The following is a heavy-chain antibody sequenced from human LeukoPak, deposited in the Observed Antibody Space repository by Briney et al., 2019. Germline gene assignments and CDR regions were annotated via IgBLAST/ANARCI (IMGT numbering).Heavy chain of an antibody. CDR1: GYTFTGYY. CDR2: INPNSGGT. Sequence: ASVKVSCKASGYTFTGYYLHWVRQAPGQGLEWMGWINPNSGGTNYAQRFQGWVTMTRDTSVTTVYMELSRLTSDDTAVYYCASASTPLSVEAPGTPLDYWGQGTLVTVSS. D-gene: IGHD6-13*01. J-gene: IGHJ4*02. CDR3: ASASTPLSVEAPGTPLDY. V-gene: IGHV1-2*04.